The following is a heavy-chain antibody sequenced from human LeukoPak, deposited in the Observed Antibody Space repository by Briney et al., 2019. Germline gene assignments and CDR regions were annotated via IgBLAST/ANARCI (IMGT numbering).Heavy chain of an antibody. Sequence: PSETLSLTCTVSGGSISSYYWSWIRQPPGKGLEWIGYIYYSGSTSYNPSLKSRVTITVDTSKNQFSLKLSSVTAADTAVYYCARVYRGWYFHRFAFDIWGQGTMVTVSS. CDR1: GGSISSYY. J-gene: IGHJ3*02. CDR3: ARVYRGWYFHRFAFDI. D-gene: IGHD6-19*01. CDR2: IYYSGST. V-gene: IGHV4-59*01.